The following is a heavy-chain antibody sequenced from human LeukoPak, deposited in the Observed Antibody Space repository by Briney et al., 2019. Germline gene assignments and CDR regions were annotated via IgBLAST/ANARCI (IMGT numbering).Heavy chain of an antibody. V-gene: IGHV1-18*01. CDR1: GYTFTSYG. CDR2: ISAYNGNT. J-gene: IGHJ5*02. D-gene: IGHD2-15*01. CDR3: ARAKFWGVAAHNWFAP. Sequence: ASVKVSCKASGYTFTSYGISWVRQAPGQGREWMGWISAYNGNTNYAQKLQGRVTMTTDTSTSTAYMELRSLRSDDTAVYYCARAKFWGVAAHNWFAPWREGTLVTVP.